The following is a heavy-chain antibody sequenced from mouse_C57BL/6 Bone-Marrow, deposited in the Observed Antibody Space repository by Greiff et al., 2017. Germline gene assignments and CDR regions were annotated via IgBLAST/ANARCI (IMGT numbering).Heavy chain of an antibody. D-gene: IGHD2-3*01. CDR1: GYTFTSYW. CDR3: ARSGLLLSFPYWYFDV. Sequence: QVHVKQPGAELVKPGASVKLSCKASGYTFTSYWMQWVKQRPGQGLEWIGEIDPSDSYTNYNQKFKGKATLTVDTSSSTAYMPLSSLTSEDSAVYYCARSGLLLSFPYWYFDVWGTGTTVTVSS. V-gene: IGHV1-50*01. J-gene: IGHJ1*03. CDR2: IDPSDSYT.